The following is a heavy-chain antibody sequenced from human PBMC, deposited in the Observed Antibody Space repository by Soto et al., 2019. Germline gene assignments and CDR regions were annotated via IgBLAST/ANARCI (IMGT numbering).Heavy chain of an antibody. CDR3: ARGPDRYCSGGSCYSFDY. CDR1: GGTFSSYA. CDR2: IIPIFGTA. Sequence: QVQLVQSGAEVKKPGSSVKVSCKASGGTFSSYAISWVRQAPGQGLEWMGGIIPIFGTANYAQKFQGRVTITADEATSTAYMERSSLRSEDTAVYYWARGPDRYCSGGSCYSFDYWGQGTLVTVS. V-gene: IGHV1-69*12. J-gene: IGHJ4*02. D-gene: IGHD2-15*01.